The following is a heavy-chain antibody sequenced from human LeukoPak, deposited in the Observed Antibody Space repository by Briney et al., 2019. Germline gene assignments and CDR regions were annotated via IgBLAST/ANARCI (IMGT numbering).Heavy chain of an antibody. CDR2: ISYDGSNK. J-gene: IGHJ4*02. Sequence: PGRSLRLSCAASGFTFSSYAMHWVRQAPGKGLEWVAVISYDGSNKYYADSVKGRFTISSDNSKNTLYLQMNSLRAEDTAVYYCARDVYDSSGYYYYWGQGTLVTVSS. CDR1: GFTFSSYA. CDR3: ARDVYDSSGYYYY. V-gene: IGHV3-30*04. D-gene: IGHD3-22*01.